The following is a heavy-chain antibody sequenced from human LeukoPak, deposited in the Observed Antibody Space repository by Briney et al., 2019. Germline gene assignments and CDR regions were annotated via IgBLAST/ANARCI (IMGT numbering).Heavy chain of an antibody. V-gene: IGHV3-66*01. J-gene: IGHJ4*02. Sequence: PGGSLRLSCAASGFTVSSNYMSWVRQAPGKGLEWVSVIYSGDSTYYADSVKGRFTISRDNSKNTLYLQMNSLRAEDTAVYYCARVNNGLWFGIDYWGQGTLVTVSS. CDR1: GFTVSSNY. CDR3: ARVNNGLWFGIDY. CDR2: IYSGDST. D-gene: IGHD3-10*01.